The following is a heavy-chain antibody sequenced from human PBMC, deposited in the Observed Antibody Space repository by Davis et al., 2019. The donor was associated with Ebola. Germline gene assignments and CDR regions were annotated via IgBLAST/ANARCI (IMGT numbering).Heavy chain of an antibody. CDR1: GFTFSTYA. CDR3: AKEGVYDFWSGFVDY. D-gene: IGHD3-3*01. Sequence: PGGSLRLSCAASGFTFSTYAMSWVRQAPGKGLEWVSTISGNGNSTYYADSVKGRFTISRDNSKNTLYLQMNSLRAEDTAVYYCAKEGVYDFWSGFVDYWGQGTLVTVSS. J-gene: IGHJ4*02. CDR2: ISGNGNST. V-gene: IGHV3-23*01.